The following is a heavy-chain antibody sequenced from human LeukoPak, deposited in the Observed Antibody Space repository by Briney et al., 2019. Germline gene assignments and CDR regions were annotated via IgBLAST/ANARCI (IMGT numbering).Heavy chain of an antibody. CDR2: IYYSGNT. CDR1: GGSISSSSYY. J-gene: IGHJ5*02. CDR3: ARIYWSGTSCNGEWLDP. V-gene: IGHV4-39*01. Sequence: SETLSLTCTVSGGSISSSSYYWGWIRHPPGKGLEWLVCIYYSGNTYYSPSLKSPVSLAVATSKNQFALKLSSVTAADTAVYYCARIYWSGTSCNGEWLDPWGQGTRVSVSS. D-gene: IGHD2-2*01.